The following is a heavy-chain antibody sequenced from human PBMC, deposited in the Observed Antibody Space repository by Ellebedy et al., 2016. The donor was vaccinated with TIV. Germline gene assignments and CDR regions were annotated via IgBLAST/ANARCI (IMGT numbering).Heavy chain of an antibody. V-gene: IGHV4-31*03. CDR2: IYYSGST. Sequence: SETLSLTXTVSGGSISSGGYYWSWIRQHPGKGLEWIGYIYYSGSTYYNPSLKSRVTISVDTSKNQFSLKLSSVTAADTAVYYCARSYVFRFIVWFDPWGQGTLVTVSS. J-gene: IGHJ5*02. CDR3: ARSYVFRFIVWFDP. CDR1: GGSISSGGYY. D-gene: IGHD3-3*01.